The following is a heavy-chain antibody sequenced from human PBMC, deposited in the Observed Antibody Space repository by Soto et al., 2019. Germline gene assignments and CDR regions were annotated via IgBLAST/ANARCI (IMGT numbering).Heavy chain of an antibody. CDR3: AKDRPKEAEVYDYIWGSYRYTNYMDV. V-gene: IGHV3-23*01. CDR1: GFTFSSYA. D-gene: IGHD3-16*02. Sequence: GGSLRLSCAASGFTFSSYAMSWVRQAPGKGLEWVSAISGSGGSTYYADSVKGRFTISRDNSKNTLYLQMNSLRAEDTAVYYCAKDRPKEAEVYDYIWGSYRYTNYMDVWGKGTTVTVSS. J-gene: IGHJ6*03. CDR2: ISGSGGST.